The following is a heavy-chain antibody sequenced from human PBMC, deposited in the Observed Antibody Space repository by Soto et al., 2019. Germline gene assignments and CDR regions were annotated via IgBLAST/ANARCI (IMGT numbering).Heavy chain of an antibody. CDR3: GRDQSGIGYYVDWFDP. CDR1: GGTFSSYT. D-gene: IGHD3-10*02. J-gene: IGHJ5*02. CDR2: INAGNGNT. V-gene: IGHV1-3*01. Sequence: ASVKVSCKASGGTFSSYTISWVRQAPGQRPEWLGWINAGNGNTYYSEKFEGRVTFTRDTAATKVNMELPSLQFEDTVFFFCGRDQSGIGYYVDWFDPWGQETLVTVSS.